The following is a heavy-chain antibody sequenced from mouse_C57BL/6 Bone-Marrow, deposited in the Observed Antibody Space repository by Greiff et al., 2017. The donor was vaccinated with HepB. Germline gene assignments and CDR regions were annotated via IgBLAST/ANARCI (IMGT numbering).Heavy chain of an antibody. D-gene: IGHD1-1*01. CDR1: GFTFNTYA. CDR2: IRSKSSNYAT. Sequence: EVKVVESGGGLVQPKGSLKLSCAASGFTFNTYAMHWVRQAPGKGLEWVARIRSKSSNYATYYADSVKDRFTISRDDSQSMLYLQMNNLKTEDTAMYYCGRDYGSSLPWYFDVWGTGTTVTVSS. J-gene: IGHJ1*03. V-gene: IGHV10-3*01. CDR3: GRDYGSSLPWYFDV.